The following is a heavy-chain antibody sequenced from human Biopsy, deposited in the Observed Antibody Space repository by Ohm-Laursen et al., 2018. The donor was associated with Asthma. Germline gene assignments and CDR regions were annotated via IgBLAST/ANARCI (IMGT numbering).Heavy chain of an antibody. CDR1: GDSFSIYT. D-gene: IGHD3-3*01. Sequence: GSSVKVSCKASGDSFSIYTYSWVRQAPGQGLEWMGGLSPMIGRANYAQKFQGRVTTSADRSTSTAYMELSSLTIEDTAVYYCARAVTILQEWSGGMDVWGQGTTVTVSS. J-gene: IGHJ6*02. V-gene: IGHV1-69*06. CDR2: LSPMIGRA. CDR3: ARAVTILQEWSGGMDV.